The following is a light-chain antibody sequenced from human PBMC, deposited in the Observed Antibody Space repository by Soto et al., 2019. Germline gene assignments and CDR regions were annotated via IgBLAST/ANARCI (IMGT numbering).Light chain of an antibody. CDR1: QSISTT. CDR3: QQYSDFLIS. V-gene: IGKV3-15*01. CDR2: GAS. J-gene: IGKJ3*01. Sequence: EIVLTQSPVTLSVSPGERATLSCRASQSISTTLVWYQQKPGQAPRLLIYGASTRATGVPARFSGSGSGTEFTLTISSLQSEDFATYYCQQYSDFLISFGPGTTVDFK.